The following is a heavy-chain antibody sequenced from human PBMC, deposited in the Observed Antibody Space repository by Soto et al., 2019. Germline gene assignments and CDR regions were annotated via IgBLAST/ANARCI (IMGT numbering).Heavy chain of an antibody. D-gene: IGHD3-16*01. Sequence: QVQLQESGPGLVKPSQTLSLTCTVSGGSISSGDYYWSWIRQPPGKGLEWIGYIYYNGSTYYNPSLKRRVTTSVDTSKNQFSLKLSSVTAADTAVYYCARDVRGSYFDYWGQGTLVTVSS. J-gene: IGHJ4*02. CDR2: IYYNGST. V-gene: IGHV4-30-4*01. CDR3: ARDVRGSYFDY. CDR1: GGSISSGDYY.